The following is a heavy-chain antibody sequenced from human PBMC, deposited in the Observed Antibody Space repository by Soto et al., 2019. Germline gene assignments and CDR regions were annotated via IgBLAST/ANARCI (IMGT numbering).Heavy chain of an antibody. CDR1: GFSFRNYA. CDR2: ITGSGGNK. D-gene: IGHD3-16*01. CDR3: AKDHWGSY. J-gene: IGHJ4*02. Sequence: EMQLLESGGGLVQPGGSLRLSGAASGFSFRNYAMTWVRQAPGKGLEWVSAITGSGGNKYYTDSVKGRFTISRDNSKNTLYLQMNSLRVEDAAVYYCAKDHWGSYSGQGALVTVSS. V-gene: IGHV3-23*01.